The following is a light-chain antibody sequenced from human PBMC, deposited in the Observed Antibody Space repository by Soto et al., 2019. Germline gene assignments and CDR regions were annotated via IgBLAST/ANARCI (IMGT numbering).Light chain of an antibody. CDR3: SSYTSSSSYV. V-gene: IGLV2-14*01. CDR2: DVS. Sequence: QSALTQPASVSGSPGQSIAISCTGTSSDVGGYKYVSWYQQYPGKAPKLMIYDVSNRPSGVSDRFSGSKSGNTASLTISGLQPEDEADYYCSSYTSSSSYVFGTGTRSPS. CDR1: SSDVGGYKY. J-gene: IGLJ1*01.